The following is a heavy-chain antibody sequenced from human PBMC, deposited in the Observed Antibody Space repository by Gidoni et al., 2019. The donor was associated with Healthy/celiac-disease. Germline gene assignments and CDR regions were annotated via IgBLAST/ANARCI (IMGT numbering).Heavy chain of an antibody. J-gene: IGHJ6*02. CDR3: ARGKISSSWYMDFYYYGMDV. D-gene: IGHD6-13*01. V-gene: IGHV4-61*02. CDR2: IYTSGST. CDR1: GGSISSGSYY. Sequence: QVQLQESGPGLVKPSQTLSLTCTVSGGSISSGSYYWSWIRQPAGKGLEWIGRIYTSGSTNYNPSLKSRVTMSVDTSKNQFSLKLSSVTAADTAVYYCARGKISSSWYMDFYYYGMDVWGQGTTVTVSS.